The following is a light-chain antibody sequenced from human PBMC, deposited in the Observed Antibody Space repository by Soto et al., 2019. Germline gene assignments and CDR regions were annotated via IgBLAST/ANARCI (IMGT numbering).Light chain of an antibody. V-gene: IGLV2-14*03. CDR2: DVS. Sequence: QSVLTQPASVSGSPGQSITISCTGTSSDVGGYNYVSWYQHHPGKAPKLMFYDVSNRPSGVSNRFSGSKSGNTASLTISGVQAEDEADYYCSSYTSSCTLFVFGTGTKVTVL. CDR3: SSYTSSCTLFV. J-gene: IGLJ1*01. CDR1: SSDVGGYNY.